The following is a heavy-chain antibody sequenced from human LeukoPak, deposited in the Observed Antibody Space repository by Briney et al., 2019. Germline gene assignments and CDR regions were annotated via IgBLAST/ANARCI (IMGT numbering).Heavy chain of an antibody. Sequence: GGSLRLSCAASGFTFSSYSMNWVRQAPGKGLEWVSSISSSSSYIYYADSVKGRFTISRDNAKNSLYLQMNSLRAEDTAVYYCARDRLAIFGLVDYWGQGTLVTVS. J-gene: IGHJ4*02. D-gene: IGHD3-3*01. CDR1: GFTFSSYS. CDR3: ARDRLAIFGLVDY. V-gene: IGHV3-21*01. CDR2: ISSSSSYI.